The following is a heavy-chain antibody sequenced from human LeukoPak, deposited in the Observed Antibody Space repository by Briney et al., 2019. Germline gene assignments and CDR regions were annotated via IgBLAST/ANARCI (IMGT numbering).Heavy chain of an antibody. D-gene: IGHD4-11*01. Sequence: GGSLRLSCAASGFTFSSYWMQWVRQAPEKGLVWVSRINSDGSSTSYADSVKGRFTISRDNAKNTLYLQMNSLRAEDTAVYYCASLTVTTTSTPFFDYWGQGTLATVSS. CDR2: INSDGSST. CDR3: ASLTVTTTSTPFFDY. V-gene: IGHV3-74*01. CDR1: GFTFSSYW. J-gene: IGHJ4*02.